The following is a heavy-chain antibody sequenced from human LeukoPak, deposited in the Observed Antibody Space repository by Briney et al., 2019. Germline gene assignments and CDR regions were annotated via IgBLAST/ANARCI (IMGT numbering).Heavy chain of an antibody. Sequence: KTSETLSPTCAVYGGSFSGYYWSWIRQPPGKGLEWIGEINHSGSTNYNPSLKSRVTISVDTSKNQFSLKLSSVTAADTAVYYCAGGSSSSARMLRYNWFDPWGQGTLVTVSS. V-gene: IGHV4-34*01. CDR3: AGGSSSSARMLRYNWFDP. CDR1: GGSFSGYY. D-gene: IGHD6-6*01. CDR2: INHSGST. J-gene: IGHJ5*02.